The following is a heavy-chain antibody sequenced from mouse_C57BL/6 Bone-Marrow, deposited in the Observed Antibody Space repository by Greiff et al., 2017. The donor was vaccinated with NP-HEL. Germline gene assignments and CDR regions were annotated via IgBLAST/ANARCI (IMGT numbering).Heavy chain of an antibody. CDR3: ARHGYYGSSYWYFDV. CDR2: ISSGGSYT. Sequence: EVHLVEPGGDLVKPGGSLKLSCAASGFTFSSYGMSWVRQTPDKRLEWVATISSGGSYTYYPDSVKGRFTISRDNAKNTLYLQLSSLKSEDTAMYYCARHGYYGSSYWYFDVWGTGTTVTVSS. V-gene: IGHV5-6*01. J-gene: IGHJ1*03. CDR1: GFTFSSYG. D-gene: IGHD1-1*01.